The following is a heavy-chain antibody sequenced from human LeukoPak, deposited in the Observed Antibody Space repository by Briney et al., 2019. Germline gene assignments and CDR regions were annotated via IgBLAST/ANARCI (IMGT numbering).Heavy chain of an antibody. V-gene: IGHV1-46*01. Sequence: ASVKVSCKASGYTFSNHYLHWVRQAPGQGLEWMGVISPSGDSTTYAQKFQGRVTMTRDTSTNIVYMELSSLRSEDAAVYYCASEIAMTGYFDYWGQGTLVTVSS. D-gene: IGHD6-19*01. J-gene: IGHJ4*02. CDR3: ASEIAMTGYFDY. CDR2: ISPSGDST. CDR1: GYTFSNHY.